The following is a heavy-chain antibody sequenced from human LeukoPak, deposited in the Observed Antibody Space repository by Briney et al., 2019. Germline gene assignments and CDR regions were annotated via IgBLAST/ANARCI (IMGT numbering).Heavy chain of an antibody. CDR1: GGTFSSYA. J-gene: IGHJ4*02. Sequence: PGASVTVSCKASGGTFSSYAISWVRQAPGQGLEWMGGIIPIFGTANYAQKFQGRVTITADESTSTAYMELSSLRSEDTAVYYCARAGPIYYDSRSPLDYWGQGTLVTVSS. D-gene: IGHD3-22*01. V-gene: IGHV1-69*13. CDR3: ARAGPIYYDSRSPLDY. CDR2: IIPIFGTA.